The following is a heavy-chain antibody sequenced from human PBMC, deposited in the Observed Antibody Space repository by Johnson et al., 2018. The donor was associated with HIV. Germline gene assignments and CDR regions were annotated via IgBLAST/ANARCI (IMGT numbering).Heavy chain of an antibody. CDR3: ARAYSYGAFDI. Sequence: QMLLVESGGGVVQPGRSLRLSCAASGFSFSNYAMHWVRQAPGKGLEWVAVISNDGNSKYYTESLKGRITISRDNSMNTLYLQMNSLRAEDTAVYYCARAYSYGAFDIWGLGTKVTVSS. CDR1: GFSFSNYA. CDR2: ISNDGNSK. J-gene: IGHJ3*02. D-gene: IGHD5-18*01. V-gene: IGHV3-30*14.